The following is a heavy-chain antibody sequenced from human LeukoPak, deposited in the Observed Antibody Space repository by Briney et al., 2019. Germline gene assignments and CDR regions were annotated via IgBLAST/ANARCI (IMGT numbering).Heavy chain of an antibody. CDR3: AHRSYYDSSGYGLFDY. CDR1: GFSLSTSGVG. J-gene: IGHJ4*02. V-gene: IGHV2-5*01. D-gene: IGHD3-22*01. Sequence: SGPTLVNPTQTLTLTCTFSGFSLSTSGVGVAWIRQPPGKALEWLALIYWNDDKRYSPSLKSRLTITNDTSKNQVVLTMTNMDPVDTATYYCAHRSYYDSSGYGLFDYWGQGTLVTVSS. CDR2: IYWNDDK.